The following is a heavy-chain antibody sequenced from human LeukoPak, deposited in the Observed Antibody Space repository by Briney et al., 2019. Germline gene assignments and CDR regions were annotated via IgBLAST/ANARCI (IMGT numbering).Heavy chain of an antibody. J-gene: IGHJ3*02. CDR1: GFTFSSYA. V-gene: IGHV4-34*01. D-gene: IGHD3-3*01. CDR2: INHSGST. Sequence: GSLRLSCAASGFTFSSYAMSWVRQAPGKGLEWIGEINHSGSTNYNPSLKSRVTISVDTSKNQFSLKLSSVTAADTAVYYCARGPEWLDAFDIWGQGTMVTVSS. CDR3: ARGPEWLDAFDI.